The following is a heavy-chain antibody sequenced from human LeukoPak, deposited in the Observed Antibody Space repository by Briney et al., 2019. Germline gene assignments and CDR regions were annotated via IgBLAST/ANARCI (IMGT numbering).Heavy chain of an antibody. CDR3: ARGRAYCGGDCYSGAFDI. D-gene: IGHD2-21*02. J-gene: IGHJ3*02. CDR1: GGSISSGDYY. CDR2: IYYSGST. V-gene: IGHV4-30-4*01. Sequence: PSETLSLTCTVSGGSISSGDYYWRWLRQPPEKGLEWIAYIYYSGSTYYNPSLKCRVTISVDTSKNQFSLKLSSVTAADTAVYYCARGRAYCGGDCYSGAFDIWGQGTMVTVSS.